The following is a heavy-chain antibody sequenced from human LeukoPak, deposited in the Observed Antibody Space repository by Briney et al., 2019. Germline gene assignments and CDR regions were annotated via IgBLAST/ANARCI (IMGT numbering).Heavy chain of an antibody. CDR3: ARLGVYGSGTYYWFDP. D-gene: IGHD3-10*01. Sequence: SETLSLTCTVPGYSISSGYYWGWIRQPPGQGLEWIGSIYYSGNTYYNPSLKSRVTISVDTSKDQFSLKLTSVTAADTAVYYCARLGVYGSGTYYWFDPWGQGTLVTVSS. J-gene: IGHJ5*02. V-gene: IGHV4-38-2*02. CDR2: IYYSGNT. CDR1: GYSISSGYY.